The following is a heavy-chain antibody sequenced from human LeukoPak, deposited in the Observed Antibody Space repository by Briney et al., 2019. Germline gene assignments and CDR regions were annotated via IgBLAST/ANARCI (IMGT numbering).Heavy chain of an antibody. J-gene: IGHJ6*02. CDR1: GGSISNGGYY. D-gene: IGHD4-11*01. Sequence: SETLSLTCTVSGGSISNGGYYWNWVRQHPGKGLEWIGYIYYSGSTYYNPSLKSPVTISVDTSKNQFSLKLSSVTAADTAVYYCARADSNYYYGMDVWGQGTTVTVSS. CDR2: IYYSGST. CDR3: ARADSNYYYGMDV. V-gene: IGHV4-31*01.